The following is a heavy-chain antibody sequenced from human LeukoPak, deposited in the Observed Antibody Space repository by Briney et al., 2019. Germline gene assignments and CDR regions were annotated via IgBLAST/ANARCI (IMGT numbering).Heavy chain of an antibody. D-gene: IGHD3-10*01. J-gene: IGHJ4*02. V-gene: IGHV3-21*01. CDR3: ARRMYYSASESTLAKSIDY. CDR1: GFTFSSYS. CDR2: ITSTSSYI. Sequence: GGSLRPSCAASGFTFSSYSMNWVRQAPGKGLEWVSCITSTSSYIYYADSVKGRFTISRDNAKNSLYLQMNSLRAEDTAVYYCARRMYYSASESTLAKSIDYWGQGTLVTVSS.